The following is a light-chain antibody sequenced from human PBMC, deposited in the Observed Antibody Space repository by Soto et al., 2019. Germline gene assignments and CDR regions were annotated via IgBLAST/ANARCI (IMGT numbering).Light chain of an antibody. J-gene: IGKJ1*01. V-gene: IGKV3-20*01. CDR3: QQYGSSGT. Sequence: ESVLTQSPGTLSLSPGERAALSCRASQSVSSSYLAWYQQKSGQAPRLLIYAASTRATGIPDRFSGSGSGTDFTLTISRLEPEDFAVYYCQQYGSSGTFGQGTKVEIK. CDR1: QSVSSSY. CDR2: AAS.